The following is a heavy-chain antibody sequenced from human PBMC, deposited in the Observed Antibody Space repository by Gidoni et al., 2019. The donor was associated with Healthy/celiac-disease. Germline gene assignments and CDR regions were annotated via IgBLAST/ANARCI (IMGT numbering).Heavy chain of an antibody. CDR2: IRSKAYGGTT. D-gene: IGHD6-19*01. J-gene: IGHJ4*02. CDR1: GFTFGGSA. V-gene: IGHV3-49*05. CDR3: TRTPQIIAVAGDY. Sequence: DVQLVESGGGLVKPGRSLRLSCPDSGFTFGGSAMSWFRQAPGKGMEWVGFIRSKAYGGTTEYAASVKGRFTISRDDSKSIAYLQMNSLKTEDTAVYYCTRTPQIIAVAGDYWGQGTLVTVSS.